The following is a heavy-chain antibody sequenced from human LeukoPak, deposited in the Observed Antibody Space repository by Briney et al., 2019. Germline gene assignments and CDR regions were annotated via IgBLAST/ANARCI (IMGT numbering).Heavy chain of an antibody. V-gene: IGHV4-39*07. CDR1: GGSISSSNYY. Sequence: PSETLSLTCIVSGGSISSSNYYWGWIRQSPGKGLERIGSIYSRGSTYYNPSLKSRVTISVDTSKNQFSLKLSSVTAADTAVYYCARDSRYYYDSSGGAFDIWGQGTMVTVSS. CDR2: IYSRGST. J-gene: IGHJ3*02. CDR3: ARDSRYYYDSSGGAFDI. D-gene: IGHD3-22*01.